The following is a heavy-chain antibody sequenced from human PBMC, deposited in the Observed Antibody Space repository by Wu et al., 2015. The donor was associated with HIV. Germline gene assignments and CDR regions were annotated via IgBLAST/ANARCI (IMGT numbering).Heavy chain of an antibody. D-gene: IGHD5-12*01. CDR2: MNPKHGGS. CDR1: GNTFSNHD. J-gene: IGHJ3*02. V-gene: IGHV1-8*01. Sequence: QVRLVQSGAELKKPGASVRVSCQASGNTFSNHDVNWIRQAPGGGLEWMGWMNPKHGGSGHIYKFDGRLTFSRDTSISTASMELRRLKLDDTAIYYCARPVMYSGYHWHAFDIWGQGTMVTVSS. CDR3: ARPVMYSGYHWHAFDI.